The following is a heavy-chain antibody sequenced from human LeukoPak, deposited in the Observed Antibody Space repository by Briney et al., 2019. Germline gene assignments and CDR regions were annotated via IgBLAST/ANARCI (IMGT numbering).Heavy chain of an antibody. J-gene: IGHJ4*02. CDR1: GFTFSSYW. CDR2: INTDGSST. D-gene: IGHD3-10*01. Sequence: PGGSLRLSCAASGFTFSSYWMHWVRQAPGKGLVWVSRINTDGSSTSYADSVKGRFTISRDNAKNSLYLQMNSLRAEDTAVYYCATGSQIRETAFWGQGTLVTVSS. CDR3: ATGSQIRETAF. V-gene: IGHV3-74*01.